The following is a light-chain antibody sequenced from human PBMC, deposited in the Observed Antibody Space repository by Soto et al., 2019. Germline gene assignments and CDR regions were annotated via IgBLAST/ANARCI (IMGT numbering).Light chain of an antibody. CDR3: QQCNNWHRT. J-gene: IGKJ1*01. CDR2: GES. V-gene: IGKV3-15*01. CDR1: QSVRSN. Sequence: DIVMTQPPATLAVSPVATPTLSCRAIQSVRSNLAWYQQKPGQSPRLIIYGESTRATGIKARFSGSGSGTESTLTIRSMQSEDFAVYYCQQCNNWHRTLGQGTKMDLK.